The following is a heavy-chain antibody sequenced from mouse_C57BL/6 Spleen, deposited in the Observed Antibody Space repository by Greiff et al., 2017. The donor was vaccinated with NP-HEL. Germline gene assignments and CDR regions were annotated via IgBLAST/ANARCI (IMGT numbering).Heavy chain of an antibody. V-gene: IGHV1-66*01. CDR3: AGYYGSSLGIYYAMDY. CDR2: IYPGSGNT. Sequence: QVQLQQSGPELVKPGASVKISCKASGYSFTSYYIHWVKQRPGQGLEWIGWIYPGSGNTKYNEKFKGKATLTVDTSSSTAYMQLSSLTSEDSAVYYCAGYYGSSLGIYYAMDYWGQGTSVTVSS. J-gene: IGHJ4*01. D-gene: IGHD1-1*01. CDR1: GYSFTSYY.